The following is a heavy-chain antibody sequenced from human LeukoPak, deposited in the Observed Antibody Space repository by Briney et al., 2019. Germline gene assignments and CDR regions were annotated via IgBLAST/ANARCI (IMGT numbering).Heavy chain of an antibody. CDR3: GRGFSGGLDY. J-gene: IGHJ4*02. CDR2: INSDGSRT. Sequence: GGSLRLSCAASGFTFSSNWMHWVRQAPGKGLVWVSRINSDGSRTSYADSMKGRFTISRDNAKNTLYLQMNSLRAEDTAVYYCGRGFSGGLDYWGLGNLVTVSS. V-gene: IGHV3-74*01. D-gene: IGHD2-15*01. CDR1: GFTFSSNW.